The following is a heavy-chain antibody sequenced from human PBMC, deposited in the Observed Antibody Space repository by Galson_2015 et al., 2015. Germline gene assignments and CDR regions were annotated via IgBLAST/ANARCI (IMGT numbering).Heavy chain of an antibody. J-gene: IGHJ5*01. CDR2: IKSKTDGGTT. CDR3: NRDSNGGSDS. CDR1: GFTFSDAW. V-gene: IGHV3-15*01. D-gene: IGHD2-15*01. Sequence: SLRLSCAASGFTFSDAWMSWVRRAPGKGLEWVGRIKSKTDGGTTDYAAPVKGRFTISRDDSKNTMYLQVNSLKTEDKAVYYCNRDSNGGSDSWGQGTLVNVSS.